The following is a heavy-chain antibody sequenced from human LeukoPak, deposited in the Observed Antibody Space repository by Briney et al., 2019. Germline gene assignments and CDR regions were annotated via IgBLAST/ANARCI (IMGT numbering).Heavy chain of an antibody. CDR3: TRQLGNWFDP. J-gene: IGHJ5*02. V-gene: IGHV3-33*01. CDR2: IWYDGGNK. D-gene: IGHD6-13*01. CDR1: GFTFSSYG. Sequence: GGSLSLSCAASGFTFSSYGMHWVRQAPGKGLEWVAVIWYDGGNKYYADSVKGRFTISRDNSKDTLYLQMNSLRAEDTAVYYCTRQLGNWFDPWGQGTLVTVSS.